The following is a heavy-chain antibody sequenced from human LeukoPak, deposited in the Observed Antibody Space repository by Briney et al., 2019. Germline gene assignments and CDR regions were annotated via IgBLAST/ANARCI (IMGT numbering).Heavy chain of an antibody. CDR2: SYYSGST. Sequence: PSETLSLTCTVSGGSISSYYWSWIRQPPGKGLEWIGYSYYSGSTNYNPSLKSRVTISVDTSKNQFSLKLSSVTAADTAVYYCARHSRPFSMVRGVIGFDYWGQGTLVTVSS. CDR1: GGSISSYY. D-gene: IGHD3-10*01. J-gene: IGHJ4*02. CDR3: ARHSRPFSMVRGVIGFDY. V-gene: IGHV4-59*08.